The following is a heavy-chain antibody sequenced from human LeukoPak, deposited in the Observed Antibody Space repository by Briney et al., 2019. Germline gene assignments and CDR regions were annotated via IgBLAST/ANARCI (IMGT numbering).Heavy chain of an antibody. CDR1: GGSISSYY. CDR2: IYYSGNT. D-gene: IGHD6-19*01. Sequence: SETLSLTCTVSGGSISSYYWSWIRQPPGKGLEWIGYIYYSGNTNYNPSLKSRVTISVDTSKNQFSLKLSSVTAADTAVYYCARFLRSSGFVDYWGQGTLVTVSS. CDR3: ARFLRSSGFVDY. V-gene: IGHV4-59*08. J-gene: IGHJ4*02.